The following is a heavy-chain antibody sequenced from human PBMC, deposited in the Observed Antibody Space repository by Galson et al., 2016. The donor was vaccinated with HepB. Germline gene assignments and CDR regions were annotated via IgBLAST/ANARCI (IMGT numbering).Heavy chain of an antibody. CDR1: GFTFDRHA. D-gene: IGHD3-3*01. Sequence: SLRLSCAASGFTFDRHAMSWVRQAPGKGLEWVSDISGSGGTTYHADSVKGRFTISRDNSDNTLYLQMKNLRAEDTAVYYCARSIFWNGYMDQKYYMDVWGKGTTVTVSS. CDR3: ARSIFWNGYMDQKYYMDV. J-gene: IGHJ6*03. CDR2: ISGSGGTT. V-gene: IGHV3-23*01.